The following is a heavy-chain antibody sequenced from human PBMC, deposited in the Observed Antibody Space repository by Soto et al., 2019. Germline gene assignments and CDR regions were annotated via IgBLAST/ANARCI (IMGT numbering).Heavy chain of an antibody. V-gene: IGHV3-33*08. D-gene: IGHD2-15*01. CDR1: AYTLSSYS. CDR3: ARELGDIVVVVANHGMDV. J-gene: IGHJ6*02. CDR2: IWCDGSNK. Sequence: GGSMRLCCAASAYTLSSYSVGWVRQDPGKVLEWVAVIWCDGSNKYYADSVKGRFTISRDNSKNTLYLQMNSLRAEDTAVYYCARELGDIVVVVANHGMDVWGQGTTVTVSS.